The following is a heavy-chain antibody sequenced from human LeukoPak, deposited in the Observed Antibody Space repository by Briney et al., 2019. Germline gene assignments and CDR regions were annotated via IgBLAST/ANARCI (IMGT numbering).Heavy chain of an antibody. J-gene: IGHJ4*02. CDR3: ARDTKVGSGSFDN. CDR2: IHYSGST. D-gene: IGHD3-10*01. CDR1: GGSISSYD. V-gene: IGHV4-59*01. Sequence: SETLSLTCTVSGGSISSYDWSWIRQPPGEGLDWLGYIHYSGSTNYNPSLKSRVTMSEDTSKNQFSLKLTSVTAADTAVYYCARDTKVGSGSFDNWGQGTLVTVSS.